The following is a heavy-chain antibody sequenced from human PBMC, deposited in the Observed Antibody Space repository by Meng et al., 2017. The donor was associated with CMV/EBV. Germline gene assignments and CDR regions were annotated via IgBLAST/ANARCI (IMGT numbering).Heavy chain of an antibody. CDR1: GFTVSNNY. V-gene: IGHV3-53*01. CDR3: ARDGNYHGV. D-gene: IGHD1-7*01. J-gene: IGHJ4*02. Sequence: QLWGVGGGLLQPGGALILSCAASGFTVSNNYIRWFRQAPGKGLEWVSLIYSEGTTDYADSVKGRFTISRDNSKNTLYLQMNSLRAEDTAVYYCARDGNYHGVWGQGTLVTVSS. CDR2: IYSEGTT.